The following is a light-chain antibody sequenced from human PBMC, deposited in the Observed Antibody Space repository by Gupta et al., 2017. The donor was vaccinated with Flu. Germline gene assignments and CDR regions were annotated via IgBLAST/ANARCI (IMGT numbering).Light chain of an antibody. CDR1: QSVSSN. CDR2: GAS. Sequence: EIVMTQSPATPSVSPGERATLPCRASQSVSSNLAWYQQKPGQAPRLLIYGASTRATGIPARLSGSGSGTEFTLTISSLQSEDFAVYYCQQYNNWPPTWTFGQGTKVEIK. V-gene: IGKV3-15*01. CDR3: QQYNNWPPTWT. J-gene: IGKJ1*01.